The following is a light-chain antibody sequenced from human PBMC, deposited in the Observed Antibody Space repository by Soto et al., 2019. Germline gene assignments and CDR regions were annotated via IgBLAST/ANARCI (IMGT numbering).Light chain of an antibody. J-gene: IGLJ1*01. V-gene: IGLV1-44*01. Sequence: QSVLTQPPSASGTPGQRVTISCSGGSSNIGGNTVNWYRQVPGTAPKLLIYSNNQRPSGVPDRLSGSKSGTSASLAISGLQSEDEADYYCAAWDDSLDGLYVFGTETKLTVL. CDR3: AAWDDSLDGLYV. CDR2: SNN. CDR1: SSNIGGNT.